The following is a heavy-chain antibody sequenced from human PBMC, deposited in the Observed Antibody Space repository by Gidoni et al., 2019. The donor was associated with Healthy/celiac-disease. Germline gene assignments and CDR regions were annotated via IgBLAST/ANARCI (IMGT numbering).Heavy chain of an antibody. J-gene: IGHJ4*02. V-gene: IGHV4-34*01. Sequence: QVQLQQWGAGLLKPSETLSLPCAVYGGSLSGYYWSWIRQPPGKGLEWIGEINHSGSTNYNPSLKSRVTISVDTSKNQFSLKLSSVTAADTAVYYCVRGRGRRLGELSLLGYWGQGTLVTVSS. CDR1: GGSLSGYY. D-gene: IGHD3-16*02. CDR3: VRGRGRRLGELSLLGY. CDR2: INHSGST.